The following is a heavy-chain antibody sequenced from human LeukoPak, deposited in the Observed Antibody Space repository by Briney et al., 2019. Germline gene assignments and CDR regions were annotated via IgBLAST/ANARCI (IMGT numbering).Heavy chain of an antibody. J-gene: IGHJ4*02. Sequence: GASVTVSCKSSAYTFTIYDINWVRQAPGQGLEWMGYMNPNSGNTGYAQKYQGRVTITTNASTSTAYMELSSLRSDDTAVYYCASEGSHYWGQGTLVTVSS. V-gene: IGHV1-8*03. CDR2: MNPNSGNT. CDR1: AYTFTIYD. CDR3: ASEGSHY.